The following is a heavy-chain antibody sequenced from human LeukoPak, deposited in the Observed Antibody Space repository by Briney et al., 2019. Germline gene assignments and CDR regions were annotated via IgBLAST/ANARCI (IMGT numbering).Heavy chain of an antibody. CDR2: IWYDGSNK. V-gene: IGHV3-33*06. D-gene: IGHD2-21*02. J-gene: IGHJ1*01. Sequence: GRSLRLSCAASGFTFSSYGMQWVRQAPGKGLEWVAFIWYDGSNKYYVDSVKGRFTISRDNSENTLYLQMNSLRVEDTAVYYCAKEYEAYCGGDCYSHFQDWGQGTLVTVSS. CDR3: AKEYEAYCGGDCYSHFQD. CDR1: GFTFSSYG.